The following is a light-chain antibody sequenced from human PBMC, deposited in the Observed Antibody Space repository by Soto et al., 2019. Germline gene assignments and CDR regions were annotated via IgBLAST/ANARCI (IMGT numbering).Light chain of an antibody. CDR1: QSRGSNF. J-gene: IGKJ5*01. CDR2: ASS. V-gene: IGKV3-20*01. CDR3: QQYYSYPARIN. Sequence: VLKRCGGALTLSQGKSATLSSKISQSRGSNFLAWYQHKPGQAPRLLIYASSNRATGIPDRFSGSASVTVFSRPISCLQSEDFAAYYCQQYYSYPARINCGQGTRLEI.